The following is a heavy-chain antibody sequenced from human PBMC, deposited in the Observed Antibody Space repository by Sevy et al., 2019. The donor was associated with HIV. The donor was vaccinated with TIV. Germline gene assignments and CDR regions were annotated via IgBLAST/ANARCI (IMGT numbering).Heavy chain of an antibody. Sequence: SETLSLTCAVYGGSFSDYSWNWIRQPPGKGLEWIGEINHSGNTNYNPSLKSRVTISINAPKNEVSLKVTSVTAADTAVYYCAGWRGTRVTMMVVVVTGYFYYWGQGTPVTVSS. CDR3: AGWRGTRVTMMVVVVTGYFYY. CDR1: GGSFSDYS. D-gene: IGHD3-22*01. V-gene: IGHV4-34*01. J-gene: IGHJ4*02. CDR2: INHSGNT.